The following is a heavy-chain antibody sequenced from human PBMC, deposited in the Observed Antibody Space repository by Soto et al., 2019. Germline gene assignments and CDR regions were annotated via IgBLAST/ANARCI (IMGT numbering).Heavy chain of an antibody. D-gene: IGHD6-13*01. CDR3: ARGSSWYTYFDY. J-gene: IGHJ4*02. Sequence: SETLSLTCAVYGGSFSGYYWSWIRQPPGKGLEWIGEINHSGSTNYNPSLKSRVTISVDTSKNQFSLKLSSVTAADTAVYYCARGSSWYTYFDYWGQGTLVTV. CDR1: GGSFSGYY. CDR2: INHSGST. V-gene: IGHV4-34*01.